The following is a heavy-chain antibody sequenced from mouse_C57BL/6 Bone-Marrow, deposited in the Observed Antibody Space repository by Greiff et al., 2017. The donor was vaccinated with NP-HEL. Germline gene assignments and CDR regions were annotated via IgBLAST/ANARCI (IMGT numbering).Heavy chain of an antibody. Sequence: QVQLKQPGAELVKPGASVKLSCKASGYTFTSYWMHWVKQRPGQGLEWIGMIHPNSGSTNYNEKFKSKATLTVDKSSSTAYMQLSSLTSEASAVYYCARPFAYWGQGTLVTVSA. CDR1: GYTFTSYW. CDR2: IHPNSGST. J-gene: IGHJ3*01. CDR3: ARPFAY. V-gene: IGHV1-64*01.